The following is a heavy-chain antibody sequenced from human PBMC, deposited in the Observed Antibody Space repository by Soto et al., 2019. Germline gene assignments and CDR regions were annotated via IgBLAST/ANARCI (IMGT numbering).Heavy chain of an antibody. J-gene: IGHJ6*02. V-gene: IGHV3-53*01. D-gene: IGHD3-16*01. CDR3: ARSDRDYAYALNV. Sequence: EAHLVESGGGLIQPGGSLRLSCAASGFTVSDNYITWVRQAPGKGLEWVSLLYSGGRIYYADSVKGRFTISRDSSKTTLYLQMNSLRTEDTAVYYCARSDRDYAYALNVWGQGTTVTVSS. CDR2: LYSGGRI. CDR1: GFTVSDNY.